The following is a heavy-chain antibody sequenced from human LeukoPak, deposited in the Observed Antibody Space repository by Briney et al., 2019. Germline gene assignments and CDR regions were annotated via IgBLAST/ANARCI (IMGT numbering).Heavy chain of an antibody. CDR2: ISGSGGST. CDR1: GFTFSSYA. CDR3: AKTRAGYNWFDP. J-gene: IGHJ5*02. Sequence: GGSLRLSCAASGFTFSSYAMSWVRQAPGKGLEWVSAISGSGGSTYFADSVKGRFTISRDNSKNTLYLQMNSLRAEDTAVYYCAKTRAGYNWFDPWGQGTLVTVSS. V-gene: IGHV3-23*01.